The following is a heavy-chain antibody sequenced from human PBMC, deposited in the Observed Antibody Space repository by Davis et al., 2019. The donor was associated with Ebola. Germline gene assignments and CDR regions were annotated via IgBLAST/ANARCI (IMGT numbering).Heavy chain of an antibody. Sequence: ASVTVSCQASGGTFSSYAISWVRQAPGQGLEWMGWISAYNGNTNYAQKLQGRVTMTTDTSRSTAYMELRSLRSDDTAVYYCAREAGATTRIYDTWGQGTLATVSS. CDR1: GGTFSSYA. D-gene: IGHD1-26*01. CDR2: ISAYNGNT. CDR3: AREAGATTRIYDT. V-gene: IGHV1-18*01. J-gene: IGHJ5*02.